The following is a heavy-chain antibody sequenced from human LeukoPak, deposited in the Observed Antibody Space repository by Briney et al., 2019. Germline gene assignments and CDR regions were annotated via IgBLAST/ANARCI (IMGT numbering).Heavy chain of an antibody. CDR2: IIPIFGTA. CDR3: ARGGWTGVIDY. Sequence: GASVKVSCKASGGTFSSYAISWVRQAPGQGLEWMGGIIPIFGTANYAQKFQGRVTITADKSTSTAYMELRSLRSDDTAVYYCARGGWTGVIDYWGQGTLVTVSS. J-gene: IGHJ4*02. CDR1: GGTFSSYA. D-gene: IGHD4-23*01. V-gene: IGHV1-69*06.